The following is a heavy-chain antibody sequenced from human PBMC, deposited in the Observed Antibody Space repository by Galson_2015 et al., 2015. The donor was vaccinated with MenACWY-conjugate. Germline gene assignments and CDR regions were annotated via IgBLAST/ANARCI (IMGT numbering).Heavy chain of an antibody. V-gene: IGHV3-74*01. CDR3: ARSYVPGSDRKNYCMDG. J-gene: IGHJ6*02. Sequence: SLRLSCAASGFTFSSYWMHWVRHAPGKGLVWVSRVNSDGSGTGYADSVKGRFTISRDNAKNMLFLQMNSLKVEDTAVYYCARSYVPGSDRKNYCMDGCGRGTTVTVSS. D-gene: IGHD3-16*01. CDR2: VNSDGSGT. CDR1: GFTFSSYW.